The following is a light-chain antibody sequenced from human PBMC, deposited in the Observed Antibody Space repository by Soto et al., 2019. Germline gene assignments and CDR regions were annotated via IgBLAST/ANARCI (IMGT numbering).Light chain of an antibody. J-gene: IGLJ2*01. Sequence: QSALTQPASLSGSPGQSITISCTGTSSDIGAYNFVSWYQQHPGKAPKLMLYDVNIRPSGVSNRFSGSKSGNTAFLTISGLQAEDEADYYCTSWTTSTTMIFGGGTKVTVL. CDR2: DVN. V-gene: IGLV2-14*03. CDR1: SSDIGAYNF. CDR3: TSWTTSTTMI.